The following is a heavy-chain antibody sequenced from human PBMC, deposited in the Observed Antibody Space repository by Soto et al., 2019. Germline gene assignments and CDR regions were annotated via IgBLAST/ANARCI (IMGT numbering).Heavy chain of an antibody. CDR2: ISYDGSNK. CDR3: APWFGAFDY. Sequence: QVQLVESGGGVVQPGRSLRLSCAAAGFTFSSYGMHWVHQAPGKGLEWVAVISYDGSNKYYADSVKGRFTISRDHSENTLYLQMTRLRAEDQAVYYCAPWFGAFDYWGQGTLVTVSS. V-gene: IGHV3-30*03. D-gene: IGHD3-10*01. CDR1: GFTFSSYG. J-gene: IGHJ4*02.